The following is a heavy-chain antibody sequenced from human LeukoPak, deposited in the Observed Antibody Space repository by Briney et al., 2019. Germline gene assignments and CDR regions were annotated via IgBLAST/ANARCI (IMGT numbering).Heavy chain of an antibody. CDR1: GGSISSYY. CDR3: AREGVAATDRYYYYYMDV. CDR2: IYYSGST. V-gene: IGHV4-59*01. J-gene: IGHJ6*03. Sequence: PSETLSLTCTVSGGSISSYYWSWIRQPPGKGLEWIGYIYYSGSTNYNPSLKSRVTISVDTSKNQFSLKLSSVTAADTAVYYCAREGVAATDRYYYYYMDVRGKGTTVTVSS. D-gene: IGHD2-15*01.